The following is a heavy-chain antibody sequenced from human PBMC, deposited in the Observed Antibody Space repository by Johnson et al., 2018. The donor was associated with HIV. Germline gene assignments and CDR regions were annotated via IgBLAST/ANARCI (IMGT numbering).Heavy chain of an antibody. D-gene: IGHD1-26*01. Sequence: QVQLVESGGGVVQPGGSLTLSCAASGFTFSNYGMHWVRQAPGKGLEWVAFIGTDGIKKYYADSVKGRFTISRDNSKNTLYLQMNSLRAEDTAVYYCAKTYSGSNRDAFDIWGQGTMVTVSS. V-gene: IGHV3-30*02. CDR2: IGTDGIKK. CDR1: GFTFSNYG. J-gene: IGHJ3*02. CDR3: AKTYSGSNRDAFDI.